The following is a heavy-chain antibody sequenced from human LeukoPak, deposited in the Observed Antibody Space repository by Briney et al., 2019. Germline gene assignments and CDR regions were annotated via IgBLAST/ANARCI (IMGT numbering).Heavy chain of an antibody. D-gene: IGHD4-17*01. Sequence: GGSLRLSCVASGCTFSSYAMSWVRQAPGKGLAWVSAISGSCGSTYYPDSVKGRFTISRDNSKNTLYLQMNSLRAEDTAVYYCAKDPVGDGDSAFNWFDPWGQGTLVTVSS. J-gene: IGHJ5*02. CDR1: GCTFSSYA. CDR3: AKDPVGDGDSAFNWFDP. V-gene: IGHV3-23*01. CDR2: ISGSCGST.